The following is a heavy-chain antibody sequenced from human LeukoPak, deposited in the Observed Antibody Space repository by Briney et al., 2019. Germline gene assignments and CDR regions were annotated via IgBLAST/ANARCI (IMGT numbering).Heavy chain of an antibody. CDR1: GFTFSSYA. D-gene: IGHD3-22*01. J-gene: IGHJ4*02. CDR2: ISYDGSNK. V-gene: IGHV3-30*01. CDR3: ARGSPPITKYYYDSSGYYTALGFDY. Sequence: GRSLRLSCAASGFTFSSYAMHWVRQAPGKGLEWVAVISYDGSNKYYADSVKGRFTISRDNSKNTLYLQMNSLRAEDTAVYYCARGSPPITKYYYDSSGYYTALGFDYWGQGTLGTVSS.